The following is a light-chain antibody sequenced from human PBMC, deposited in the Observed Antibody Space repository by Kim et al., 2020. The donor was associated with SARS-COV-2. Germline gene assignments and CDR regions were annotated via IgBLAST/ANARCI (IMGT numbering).Light chain of an antibody. CDR2: FDT. CDR1: NIGTKS. Sequence: APGKTARITWGGNNIGTKSVHWYRQKPGQAPALVIYFDTDRPSGIPERFSGSNSGDTATLTISGVEAGDEADYYCQVWDSRNDRGVFGGGTQLTVL. J-gene: IGLJ2*01. V-gene: IGLV3-21*04. CDR3: QVWDSRNDRGV.